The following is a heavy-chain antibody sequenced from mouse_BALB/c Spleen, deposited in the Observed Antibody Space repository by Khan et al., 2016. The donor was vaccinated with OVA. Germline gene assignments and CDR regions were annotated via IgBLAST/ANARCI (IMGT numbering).Heavy chain of an antibody. D-gene: IGHD1-2*01. V-gene: IGHV3-2*02. CDR2: ISYSSST. J-gene: IGHJ2*01. Sequence: VQLKQSGPGLVKPSQTLSLTCTVTGYSITSGYGWNWIRQFPGNKLEWMGYISYSSSTNYNPSHKSRISSNRDSNKNQFFLQLNSVTNEDTATYYCARTARIKYWGQGTTLTVSS. CDR1: GYSITSGYG. CDR3: ARTARIKY.